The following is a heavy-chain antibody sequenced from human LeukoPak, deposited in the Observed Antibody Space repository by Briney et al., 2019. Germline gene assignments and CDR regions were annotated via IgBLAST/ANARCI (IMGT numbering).Heavy chain of an antibody. D-gene: IGHD1-1*01. V-gene: IGHV3-21*01. Sequence: GGSLRLSCAASGFTFSSYSMNWVRQAPGKGLEWVSSISSSSSYIYYADSVKGRFTISRDNSKNTLYLQMNSLRAEDTAVYYCAKDGGTAFDYWGQGTLVTVSS. CDR3: AKDGGTAFDY. CDR1: GFTFSSYS. CDR2: ISSSSSYI. J-gene: IGHJ4*02.